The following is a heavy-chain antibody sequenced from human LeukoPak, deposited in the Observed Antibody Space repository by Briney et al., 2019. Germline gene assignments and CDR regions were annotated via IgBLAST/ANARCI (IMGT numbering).Heavy chain of an antibody. Sequence: GGSLRLSCAASGFTFSGSAMHWVRQASGKGLEWVGRIRSKANSYATAYAASVKGRFTISRDDSKNTAYLQMNSLKTEDTAVYYCTRPFYDTSGSNWFDPWGQGTLVTVSS. CDR1: GFTFSGSA. CDR3: TRPFYDTSGSNWFDP. D-gene: IGHD3-22*01. J-gene: IGHJ5*02. V-gene: IGHV3-73*01. CDR2: IRSKANSYAT.